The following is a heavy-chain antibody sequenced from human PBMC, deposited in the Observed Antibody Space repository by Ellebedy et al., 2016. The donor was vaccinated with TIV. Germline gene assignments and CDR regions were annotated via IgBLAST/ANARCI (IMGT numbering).Heavy chain of an antibody. Sequence: GESLKISCKGSGYSFTSYWIGWVRQMPGKGLEWMGMIHPSDSDTRYSPSFQGQVTISADKSISTAYLQWSSLKASDTAMYFCARGGPTSGFDYWGQGTLVTVSS. CDR3: ARGGPTSGFDY. CDR1: GYSFTSYW. CDR2: IHPSDSDT. J-gene: IGHJ4*02. V-gene: IGHV5-51*01. D-gene: IGHD3-10*01.